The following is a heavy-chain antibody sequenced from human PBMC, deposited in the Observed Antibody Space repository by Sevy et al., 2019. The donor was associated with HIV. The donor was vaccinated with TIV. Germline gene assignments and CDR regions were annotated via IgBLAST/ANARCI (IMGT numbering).Heavy chain of an antibody. D-gene: IGHD3-10*01. CDR2: ISGSGGKI. V-gene: IGHV3-23*01. J-gene: IGHJ4*02. CDR3: AKDGYSSIYYGELDY. Sequence: GESLKISCAASGFIFDNYAMNWVRQAPGKGLEWVSAISGSGGKIYYAESVNGRFTISRDNSRKILYLQMKNLKPEDTGVYYCAKDGYSSIYYGELDYWGQGTPVTVSS. CDR1: GFIFDNYA.